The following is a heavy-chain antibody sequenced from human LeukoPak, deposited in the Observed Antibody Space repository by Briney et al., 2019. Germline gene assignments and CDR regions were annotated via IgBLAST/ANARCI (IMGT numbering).Heavy chain of an antibody. V-gene: IGHV1-2*02. Sequence: ASVKVSCKASGYTLTSDGMNWVRQAPGQGLEWKGWINPNSGGTNYAQKFQGRVTMTRDTSISTAYMELSRLRSDDTAVYYCARASMVRGVIITKSSGSLPPGYWGQGTLVTVSS. CDR1: GYTLTSDG. CDR3: ARASMVRGVIITKSSGSLPPGY. J-gene: IGHJ4*02. CDR2: INPNSGGT. D-gene: IGHD3-10*01.